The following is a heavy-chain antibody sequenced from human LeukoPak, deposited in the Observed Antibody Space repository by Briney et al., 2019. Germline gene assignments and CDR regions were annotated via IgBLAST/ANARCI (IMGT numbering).Heavy chain of an antibody. CDR2: ITNGGSTI. Sequence: PGGSLRLSCAASGFTFSDYNMNWVRQAPGKGLEWVSYITNGGSTIHHADSVKGRFTISRDNSKNTLYLQMNSLRAEDTAVYYCAKRRVPAAIFDYWGQGTLVTVSS. CDR3: AKRRVPAAIFDY. CDR1: GFTFSDYN. J-gene: IGHJ4*02. V-gene: IGHV3-48*01. D-gene: IGHD2-2*01.